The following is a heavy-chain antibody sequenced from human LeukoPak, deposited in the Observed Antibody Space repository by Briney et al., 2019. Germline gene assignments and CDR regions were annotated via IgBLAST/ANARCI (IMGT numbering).Heavy chain of an antibody. CDR1: GFTFSSYA. J-gene: IGHJ3*02. CDR2: ISYDGSNK. V-gene: IGHV3-30*04. D-gene: IGHD3-22*01. CDR3: AKGESDYYDSSGYYSDAFDI. Sequence: GGSLRLSCAASGFTFSSYAMHWVRQAPGKGLEWVAVISYDGSNKYYADSVKGRFTISRDNSKNTLYLQMNSLRAEDTAVYYCAKGESDYYDSSGYYSDAFDIWGQGTMVTVSS.